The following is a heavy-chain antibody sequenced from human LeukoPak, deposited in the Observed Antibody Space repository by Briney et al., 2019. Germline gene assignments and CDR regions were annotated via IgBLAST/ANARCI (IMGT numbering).Heavy chain of an antibody. CDR3: ATYRQVLLPFES. CDR1: GFTFSNYY. V-gene: IGHV3-23*01. CDR2: IFPSGGEI. D-gene: IGHD2-8*02. Sequence: GGSLRLSCAASGFTFSNYYVHWVRQPPGKGLEWVSSIFPSGGEIHYADSVRGRFTISRDNSKSTLSLQMNSLRAEDTAIYYCATYRQVLLPFESWGQGTLVTVSS. J-gene: IGHJ4*02.